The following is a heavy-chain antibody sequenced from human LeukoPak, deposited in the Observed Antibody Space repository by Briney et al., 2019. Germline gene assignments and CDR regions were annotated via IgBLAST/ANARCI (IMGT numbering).Heavy chain of an antibody. J-gene: IGHJ4*02. D-gene: IGHD3-3*01. CDR1: GYTFTGYY. CDR2: ISPYNGNT. CDR3: ARDGVYYDFDY. V-gene: IGHV1-18*04. Sequence: GASVKVSCKASGYTFTGYYMHWVRQAPGQGLEWMGWISPYNGNTNYAQNFQGRVTMTTDTSTSTAYMELRSLRSDDTAVYYCARDGVYYDFDYWGQGTLVTVSS.